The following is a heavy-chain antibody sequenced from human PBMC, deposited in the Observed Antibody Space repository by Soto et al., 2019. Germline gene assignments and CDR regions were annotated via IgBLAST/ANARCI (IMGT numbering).Heavy chain of an antibody. V-gene: IGHV3-21*01. CDR1: GFTFSSYS. CDR2: ISSSSSYI. CDR3: ASVAKYGSGFPEDH. J-gene: IGHJ4*02. D-gene: IGHD3-10*01. Sequence: GFLRLSCAASGFTFSSYSMNWVRQAPGKGLEWVSSISSSSSYIYYADSVKGRFTISRDNAKNSLYLQMNSLRAEDTAVYYCASVAKYGSGFPEDHWGQGTLVTVSS.